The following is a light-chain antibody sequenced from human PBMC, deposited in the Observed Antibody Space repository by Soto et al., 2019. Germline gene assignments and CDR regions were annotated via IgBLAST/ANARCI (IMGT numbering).Light chain of an antibody. Sequence: DIVMTQSPESLAVSLGERATINCKSSQTLLYTGDNKNYLAWYQQKPGQSPRLLIYWASTRESGVPDRFSGSGSGTDFTLTISTLQADDVAVYYCQQYYDVPRTFGQGTKIEI. CDR3: QQYYDVPRT. CDR1: QTLLYTGDNKNY. CDR2: WAS. J-gene: IGKJ1*01. V-gene: IGKV4-1*01.